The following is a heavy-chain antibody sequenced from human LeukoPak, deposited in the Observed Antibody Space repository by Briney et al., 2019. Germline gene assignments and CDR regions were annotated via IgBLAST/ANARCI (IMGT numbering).Heavy chain of an antibody. CDR2: ISGGSGYI. J-gene: IGHJ4*02. Sequence: GGSLRLSCAASGFTFSSYSMNWVRQAPGKGLEWVSYISGGSGYIYYADSVKGRFTISRDNAKNSLYLQMNSLRAEDTVLNYCARPKEVAEGNWGKEPLVTVS. CDR1: GFTFSSYS. CDR3: ARPKEVAEGN. V-gene: IGHV3-21*01. D-gene: IGHD5-12*01.